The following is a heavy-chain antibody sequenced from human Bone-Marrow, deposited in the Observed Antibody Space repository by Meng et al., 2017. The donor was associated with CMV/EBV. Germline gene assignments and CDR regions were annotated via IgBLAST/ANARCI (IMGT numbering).Heavy chain of an antibody. Sequence: GSLRLSCTVSGGSISSYYWSWIQQPPGKGLEWIGYIYYSGSTNYNPSLKSRVTISVDTSKNQFSLKLSSVTAADTAVYYCARWLIAAAGTGWFDPWGQGTLVTVSS. V-gene: IGHV4-59*01. J-gene: IGHJ5*02. D-gene: IGHD6-13*01. CDR2: IYYSGST. CDR3: ARWLIAAAGTGWFDP. CDR1: GGSISSYY.